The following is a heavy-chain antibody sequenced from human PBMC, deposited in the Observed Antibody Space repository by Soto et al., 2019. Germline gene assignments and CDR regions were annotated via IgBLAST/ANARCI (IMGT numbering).Heavy chain of an antibody. CDR1: GDTISTGGYS. V-gene: IGHV4-30-2*03. Sequence: TLALTCGVSGDTISTGGYSWAWIRQPPGKALEWIGHTYHSGNPYYNPSLKSRVTISVDTSKNQFSLKLSSMTAADTAVYYCARHGRDYDLGDLPDYRGQGTMVTVSS. CDR2: TYHSGNP. CDR3: ARHGRDYDLGDLPDY. J-gene: IGHJ4*02. D-gene: IGHD2-21*01.